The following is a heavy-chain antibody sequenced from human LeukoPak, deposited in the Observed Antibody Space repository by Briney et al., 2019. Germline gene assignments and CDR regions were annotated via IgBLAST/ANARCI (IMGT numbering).Heavy chain of an antibody. J-gene: IGHJ5*02. Sequence: GSVKVSCKASGYTFTGYYMHWVRQAPGQGLEWMGWVNPNNGGTNYAQKFQGRVTMTSDTSIGTAYVELSSLTSDDTAVYYCARLGRQDTAMAWGQGTLVTVSS. CDR2: VNPNNGGT. CDR3: ARLGRQDTAMA. V-gene: IGHV1-2*02. CDR1: GYTFTGYY. D-gene: IGHD5-18*01.